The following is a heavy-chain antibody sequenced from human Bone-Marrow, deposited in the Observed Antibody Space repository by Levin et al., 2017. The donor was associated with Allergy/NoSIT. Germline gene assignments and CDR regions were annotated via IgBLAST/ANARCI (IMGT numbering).Heavy chain of an antibody. CDR1: DFSFSDYP. Sequence: SCAASDFSFSDYPMHWVRQAPGKGLEWVAVISYDGSDKYYADSVQGRFTISRDNSKKSLDLRMNSLRGDDTAMYYCASAERIVLLSSGYLNSWGQGTLVTVSS. CDR3: ASAERIVLLSSGYLNS. CDR2: ISYDGSDK. D-gene: IGHD3-22*01. J-gene: IGHJ5*02. V-gene: IGHV3-30*14.